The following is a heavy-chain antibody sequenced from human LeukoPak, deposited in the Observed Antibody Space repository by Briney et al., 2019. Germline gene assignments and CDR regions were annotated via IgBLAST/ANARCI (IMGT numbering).Heavy chain of an antibody. CDR3: ARGADYIGYYYYGMDV. V-gene: IGHV4-34*01. D-gene: IGHD4-11*01. J-gene: IGHJ6*02. Sequence: SETLSLTCAVYGGSFSGYYWSWIRHPPGKGLEWIGEINHSGSTNYNPSLKSRVTISVDTSKNQFSLKLSSVTAADTVVYYCARGADYIGYYYYGMDVWGQGTTVTVSS. CDR2: INHSGST. CDR1: GGSFSGYY.